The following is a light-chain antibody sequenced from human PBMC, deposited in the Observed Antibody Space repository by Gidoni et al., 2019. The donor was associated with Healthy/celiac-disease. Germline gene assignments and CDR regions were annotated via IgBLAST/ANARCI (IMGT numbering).Light chain of an antibody. CDR2: DAS. CDR3: QQYDNLPIT. J-gene: IGKJ5*01. V-gene: IGKV1-33*01. Sequence: DIQMTPSPSSLSASVGDRVTITCQASQDISNYLNWYQQKPGKAPKLLIYDASNLETGVPSRFSGSGSGTDFTFTISSLQPEDIATYYCQQYDNLPITFGQXTRLEIK. CDR1: QDISNY.